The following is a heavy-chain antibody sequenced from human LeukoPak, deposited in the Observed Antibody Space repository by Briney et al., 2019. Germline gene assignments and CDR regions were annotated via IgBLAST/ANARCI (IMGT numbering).Heavy chain of an antibody. D-gene: IGHD6-6*01. CDR3: ARPSRIAARPDY. CDR1: GFTFSSYG. J-gene: IGHJ4*02. CDR2: IWYDGSNK. Sequence: PGRSLRLSCAASGFTFSSYGMHWVRQAPGKGLEWVAVIWYDGSNKYYADSVKGRFTISRDNSKNTLYLQMNSLRAEDTAVYYCARPSRIAARPDYWGQGTLVTVSS. V-gene: IGHV3-33*01.